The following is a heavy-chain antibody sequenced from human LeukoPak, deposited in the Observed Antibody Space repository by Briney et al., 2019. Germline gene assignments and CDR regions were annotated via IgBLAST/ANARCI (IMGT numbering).Heavy chain of an antibody. CDR3: ARAIAVAGTSYYYGMDV. Sequence: PGGSLRLSCAASGFTFISYSMNWVRQAPGKGMEWVSYISSSSSTIYYADSVKGRFTISRDNAKNSLYLQMNSLRDEDTAVYYCARAIAVAGTSYYYGMDVWGQGTTVTVSS. J-gene: IGHJ6*02. CDR1: GFTFISYS. CDR2: ISSSSSTI. D-gene: IGHD6-19*01. V-gene: IGHV3-48*02.